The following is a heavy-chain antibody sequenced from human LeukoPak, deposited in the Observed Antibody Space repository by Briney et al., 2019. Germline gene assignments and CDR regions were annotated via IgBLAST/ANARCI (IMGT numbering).Heavy chain of an antibody. CDR1: GFTFSTYA. Sequence: GGSLRLSCAASGFTFSTYAMTWVRQASGKGLECVSGISGSGGSTYYADSVKGRFTISRDKLKNTLFLQMNSLRAEDTAVYYCAKGSAYYYDSSGYFDYWGQGTLVTVSS. J-gene: IGHJ4*02. D-gene: IGHD3-22*01. V-gene: IGHV3-23*01. CDR2: ISGSGGST. CDR3: AKGSAYYYDSSGYFDY.